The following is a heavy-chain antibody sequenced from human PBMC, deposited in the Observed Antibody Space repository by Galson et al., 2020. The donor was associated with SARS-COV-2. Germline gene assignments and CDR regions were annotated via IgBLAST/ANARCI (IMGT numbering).Heavy chain of an antibody. CDR1: GYTFTSYG. CDR2: NT. V-gene: IGHV1-18*01. CDR3: ARFSYRSGYPSFDY. J-gene: IGHJ4*02. Sequence: ASVKVSCKASGYTFTSYGISWMRQAPGQGLEWMGWNTNYAQKFQGRVTMTTDTSTTTAYMELRGLRSDDTAVYYCARFSYRSGYPSFDYWGQGTLVTVSS. D-gene: IGHD3-22*01.